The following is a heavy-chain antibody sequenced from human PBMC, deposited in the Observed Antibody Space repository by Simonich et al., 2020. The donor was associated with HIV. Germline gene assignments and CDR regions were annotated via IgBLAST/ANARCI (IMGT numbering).Heavy chain of an antibody. Sequence: QVQLQQWGAGLLKPSETLSLTCAVYGGSFNGYYWSWIRQPPGKGLEWIGEINPSGSTNYHPSLKSRVTISVDTSKKQFSLKVRSVTVADTALYYCARLTVYSYGTYYFDYWGQGTLVTVSS. J-gene: IGHJ4*02. CDR2: INPSGST. D-gene: IGHD5-18*01. CDR1: GGSFNGYY. CDR3: ARLTVYSYGTYYFDY. V-gene: IGHV4-34*01.